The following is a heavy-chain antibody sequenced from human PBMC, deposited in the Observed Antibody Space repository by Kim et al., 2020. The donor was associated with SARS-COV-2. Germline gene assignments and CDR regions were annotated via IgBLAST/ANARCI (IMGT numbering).Heavy chain of an antibody. V-gene: IGHV3-9*01. D-gene: IGHD3-22*01. Sequence: GGSLRLSCAASGFTFDDYAMHWVRQAPGKGLEWVSGISWNSGSIGYADSVKGRFTISRDNAKNSLYLQMNSLRAEDTALYYCAKDTYPRSHSSGYYWGQGTLVTVSS. CDR1: GFTFDDYA. J-gene: IGHJ4*02. CDR2: ISWNSGSI. CDR3: AKDTYPRSHSSGYY.